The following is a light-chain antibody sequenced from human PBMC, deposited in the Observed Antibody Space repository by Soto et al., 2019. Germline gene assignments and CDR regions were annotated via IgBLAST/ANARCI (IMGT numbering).Light chain of an antibody. CDR1: SRDVGGYDF. J-gene: IGLJ1*01. Sequence: QSPLTEPASVSVSPGHSVTISCTGTSRDVGGYDFVSWYRQYPGQAPKILIYEVTHRPSGVPDRFSGSKSGNTASLTISGLQADEEADYYCSSYTITSSTVFGPGTKVTVL. CDR3: SSYTITSSTV. CDR2: EVT. V-gene: IGLV2-14*01.